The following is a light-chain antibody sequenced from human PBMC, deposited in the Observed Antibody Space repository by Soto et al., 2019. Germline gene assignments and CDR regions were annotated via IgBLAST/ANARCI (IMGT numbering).Light chain of an antibody. CDR2: ANG. J-gene: IGLJ1*01. V-gene: IGLV1-40*01. CDR3: QSYDRSLSGYV. CDR1: SSNIGAGYD. Sequence: QSLLTQPPSVSVAPGQRVTISCTGSSSNIGAGYDVHWYQQLPGTAPKLLIYANGNRPSGVPDRFSGSKSGTSASLAITGLQAEDEADYYCQSYDRSLSGYVLGTGTKVTVL.